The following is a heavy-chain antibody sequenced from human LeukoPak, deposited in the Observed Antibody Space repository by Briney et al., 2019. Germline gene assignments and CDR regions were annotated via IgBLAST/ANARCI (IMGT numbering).Heavy chain of an antibody. V-gene: IGHV4-39*01. J-gene: IGHJ4*02. CDR2: IYYSGST. CDR1: GAXISRSTYY. D-gene: IGHD5-12*01. CDR3: ARTLSATIFNFDY. Sequence: SETLSLTCSVSGAXISRSTYYWGWIRQPPGKGLEWIGTIYYSGSTYYNPSLKSRVTISVDTSKNQFSLKVTSVTAADTAVYYCARTLSATIFNFDYWGQGTLVTVTS.